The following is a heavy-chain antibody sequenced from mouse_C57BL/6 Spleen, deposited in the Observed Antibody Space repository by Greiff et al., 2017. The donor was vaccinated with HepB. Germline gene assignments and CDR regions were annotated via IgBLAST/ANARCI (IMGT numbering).Heavy chain of an antibody. V-gene: IGHV1-81*01. CDR1: GYTFTSYG. J-gene: IGHJ2*01. D-gene: IGHD2-5*01. CDR3: ARHYSNPDYFDY. CDR2: IDPRSGNT. Sequence: QVQLQQSGAELARPGASVKLSCKASGYTFTSYGMRWVKQRTGQGLEWIGGIDPRSGNTYYNEKFKGKATLTADKSSSTAYMELRSLTSEDSAVYFCARHYSNPDYFDYWGQGTTLTVSS.